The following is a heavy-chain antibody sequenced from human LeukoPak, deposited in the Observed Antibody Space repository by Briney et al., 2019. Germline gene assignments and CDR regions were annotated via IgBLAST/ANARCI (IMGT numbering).Heavy chain of an antibody. CDR2: ISSSSSYI. J-gene: IGHJ3*02. CDR1: GFTFSSYS. CDR3: ARGYCSGGSCYLNAFDI. D-gene: IGHD2-15*01. V-gene: IGHV3-21*01. Sequence: GGSLRLSCAASGFTFSSYSMNWVRQAPGKGLEWVSSISSSSSYIFYADSVKGRFTISRDNAKNSLDLQMNSLRAEDTAVYYCARGYCSGGSCYLNAFDIWGQGTMVTVSP.